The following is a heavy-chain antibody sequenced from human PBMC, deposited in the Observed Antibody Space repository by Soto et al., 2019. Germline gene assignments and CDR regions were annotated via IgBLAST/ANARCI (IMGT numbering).Heavy chain of an antibody. J-gene: IGHJ5*02. D-gene: IGHD3-3*01. CDR1: GGTFSSYA. CDR2: IVPIFGTA. V-gene: IGHV1-69*13. Sequence: GASVKVSCKASGGTFSSYAISWVRQAPGRGLEWMGGIVPIFGTANYAQKFQGRVTITADESTSTAYMELSSLRSEDTAVYYCARGFLEWFPNWFDPWGQGTLVTVSS. CDR3: ARGFLEWFPNWFDP.